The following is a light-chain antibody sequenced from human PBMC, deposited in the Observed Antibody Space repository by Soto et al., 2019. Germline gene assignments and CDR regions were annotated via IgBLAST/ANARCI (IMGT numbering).Light chain of an antibody. CDR3: QAWDSSTVV. V-gene: IGLV3-1*01. Sequence: SYELTQPPSVSVSPGQTASITCSGDKLGNKYACWYQQKPGQSPVLVIYEDSKRPSGIPERISGSNSGNTATLTISGTQAMDEADYYRQAWDSSTVVFGGGTKVTVL. CDR2: EDS. CDR1: KLGNKY. J-gene: IGLJ2*01.